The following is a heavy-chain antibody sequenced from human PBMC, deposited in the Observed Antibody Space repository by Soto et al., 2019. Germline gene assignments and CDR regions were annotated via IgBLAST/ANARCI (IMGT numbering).Heavy chain of an antibody. CDR3: AKDRSGAWYPNDAFDI. J-gene: IGHJ3*02. Sequence: LRLSCTASGLTFTNYAMSWVRQAPGKGLEWVSGISGGGGTTFYAESVKGRFTISRDNSKNILYLQMNSLRAEDTAVYFCAKDRSGAWYPNDAFDIWGQGTKVTVSS. CDR2: ISGGGGTT. D-gene: IGHD6-19*01. V-gene: IGHV3-23*01. CDR1: GLTFTNYA.